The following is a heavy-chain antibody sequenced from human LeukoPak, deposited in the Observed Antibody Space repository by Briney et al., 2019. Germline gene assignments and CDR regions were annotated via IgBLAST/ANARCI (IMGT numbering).Heavy chain of an antibody. CDR1: GFTFSSYA. D-gene: IGHD3-22*01. J-gene: IGHJ4*02. CDR2: ISGSGVST. Sequence: GGSLRLSCAASGFTFSSYAMSWVRQAPGKGLEWVSIISGSGVSTYHADSVKGRFTISRDNSKNTLYLQMNSLRAEDTAVYYCAKYPTFYYDNSGYYYFDYRGQGTLVTVSS. CDR3: AKYPTFYYDNSGYYYFDY. V-gene: IGHV3-23*01.